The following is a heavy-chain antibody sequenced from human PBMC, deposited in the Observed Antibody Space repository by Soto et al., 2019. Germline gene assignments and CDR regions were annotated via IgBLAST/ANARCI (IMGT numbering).Heavy chain of an antibody. CDR1: GGSISSYY. V-gene: IGHV4-4*07. J-gene: IGHJ6*02. CDR3: ARECLQLVHDYYYGMDV. Sequence: SETLSRTCTGSGGSISSYYWSWIRQTDGKGLEWIGRIYTSGSTNYNPSLKSRVTMSVDTSKNQFSLKLSSVTAADTAVYYCARECLQLVHDYYYGMDVWGQGTTVTVSS. D-gene: IGHD6-13*01. CDR2: IYTSGST.